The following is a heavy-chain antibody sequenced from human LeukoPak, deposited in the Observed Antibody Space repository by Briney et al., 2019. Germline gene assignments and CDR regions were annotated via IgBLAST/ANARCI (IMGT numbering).Heavy chain of an antibody. CDR2: IYYSGST. Sequence: SSETLSLTCTVSGGSISSGDYYWSWIRQPPGKGLEWIGYIYYSGSTYYNPSLKSRVTISVDTSKNQFSLKLSSVTAADTAVYYCARVAHYYDSSGYYGVGYYFDYWGQGTPVTVSS. CDR3: ARVAHYYDSSGYYGVGYYFDY. CDR1: GGSISSGDYY. D-gene: IGHD3-22*01. V-gene: IGHV4-30-4*01. J-gene: IGHJ4*02.